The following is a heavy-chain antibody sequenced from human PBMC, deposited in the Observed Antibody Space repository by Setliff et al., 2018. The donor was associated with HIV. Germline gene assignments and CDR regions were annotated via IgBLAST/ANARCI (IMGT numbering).Heavy chain of an antibody. CDR1: GDSISGYY. CDR2: IYYSGST. V-gene: IGHV4-59*01. J-gene: IGHJ3*02. Sequence: SETLSLTCTSSGDSISGYYWTWIRQTPGKGLEWIGYIYYSGSTKYNPSLTSRVTISVDTSKNHFSLTLTSVTAADTAVYYCARAEMATIVAFDIWGQGTMVTVSS. CDR3: ARAEMATIVAFDI. D-gene: IGHD5-12*01.